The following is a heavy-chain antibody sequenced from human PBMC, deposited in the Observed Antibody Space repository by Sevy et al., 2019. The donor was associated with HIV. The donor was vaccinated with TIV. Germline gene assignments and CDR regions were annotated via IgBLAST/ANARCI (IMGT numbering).Heavy chain of an antibody. Sequence: GGSLRLSCAASGFTFNSYAMHWVRQAPGKGLEWVTIISYDGSNKYYADSVRGRFTISRDNSKNTLYVQMNSLRAEDTAVYYCAKGVSWLVLGGYFDYWGQGTPVTVSS. CDR3: AKGVSWLVLGGYFDY. D-gene: IGHD6-19*01. CDR2: ISYDGSNK. J-gene: IGHJ4*02. V-gene: IGHV3-30*18. CDR1: GFTFNSYA.